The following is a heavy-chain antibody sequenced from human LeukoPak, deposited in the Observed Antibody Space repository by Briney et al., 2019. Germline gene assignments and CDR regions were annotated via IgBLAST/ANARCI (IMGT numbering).Heavy chain of an antibody. D-gene: IGHD6-19*01. CDR2: IYYSGST. CDR1: GGSISSSSYY. Sequence: SETLSLTCTVSGGSISSSSYYWGWIRQPPGKGLEWIGSIYYSGSTYYNPSLKSRVTISVDTSKNQFSLKLSSVTAADTAVYYCARFSGWYSDYWGQGTLVTVSS. CDR3: ARFSGWYSDY. J-gene: IGHJ4*02. V-gene: IGHV4-39*01.